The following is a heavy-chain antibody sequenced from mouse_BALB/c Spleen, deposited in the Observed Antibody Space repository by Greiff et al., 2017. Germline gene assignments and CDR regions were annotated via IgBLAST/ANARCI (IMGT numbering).Heavy chain of an antibody. CDR2: ISYSGST. D-gene: IGHD2-3*01. V-gene: IGHV3-2*02. J-gene: IGHJ4*01. Sequence: EVKLVESGPGLVKPSQSRSLTCTVTGYSITSDYAWNWIRQFPGNKLEWMGYISYSGSTSYNPSLKSRISITRDTSKNQFFLQLNSVTTEDTATYYCAREDGYFYAMDYWGQGTSVTVSS. CDR3: AREDGYFYAMDY. CDR1: GYSITSDYA.